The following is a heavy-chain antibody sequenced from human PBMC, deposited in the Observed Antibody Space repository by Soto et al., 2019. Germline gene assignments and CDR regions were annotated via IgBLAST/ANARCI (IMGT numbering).Heavy chain of an antibody. D-gene: IGHD6-13*01. CDR3: ARANIAAAGTNYY. CDR2: LYHIGTT. CDR1: GASVSSSDFF. J-gene: IGHJ4*02. V-gene: IGHV4-61*08. Sequence: SETLSLTCSVSGASVSSSDFFWSWIRQPPGKGLEWIGYLYHIGTTKYNPSLKSRVTISVDTSMNQFSLKLTSVTAADTAVYYCARANIAAAGTNYYWGRGTLVTVSS.